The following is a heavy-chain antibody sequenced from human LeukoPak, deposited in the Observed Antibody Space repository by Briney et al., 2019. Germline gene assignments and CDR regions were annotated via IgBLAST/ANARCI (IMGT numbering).Heavy chain of an antibody. Sequence: GGSLRLSCAASGFTFSSYVMRWVRQAPGKGLGWVSTISGSGGNTYYADSVKGRFTISRDNSKNTLYLQMNSLRAEDTAIYYCAMWPYASGSYWEGIDYWGQGTLVTVSS. CDR1: GFTFSSYV. CDR2: ISGSGGNT. CDR3: AMWPYASGSYWEGIDY. V-gene: IGHV3-23*01. D-gene: IGHD3-10*01. J-gene: IGHJ4*02.